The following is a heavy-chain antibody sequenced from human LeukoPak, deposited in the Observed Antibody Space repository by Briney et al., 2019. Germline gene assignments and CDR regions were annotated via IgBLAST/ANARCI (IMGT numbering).Heavy chain of an antibody. Sequence: GGSLRLSCAASGFTFSAYCMNWVRQAPGKGLEWISYISGTSGTIYYADSLKGRFTISRDNAKNSLYLQMNSLRAEDTAVYYCARGVVVYYWGQGILVTVSS. CDR3: ARGVVVYY. V-gene: IGHV3-48*04. CDR1: GFTFSAYC. D-gene: IGHD2-8*01. J-gene: IGHJ4*02. CDR2: ISGTSGTI.